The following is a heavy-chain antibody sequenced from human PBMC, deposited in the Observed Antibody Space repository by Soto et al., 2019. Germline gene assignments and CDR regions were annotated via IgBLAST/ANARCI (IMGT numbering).Heavy chain of an antibody. V-gene: IGHV3-21*01. CDR3: ARDRHLYGDYVDYYYYGMDV. Sequence: GGSLRLSCAASGFTFSSYSMNWVRQAPGKGLEWVSSISSSSSYIYYADSVKGRFTISRDNAKNSLYLQMNSLRAEDTAVYYCARDRHLYGDYVDYYYYGMDVWGQGTTVTVS. J-gene: IGHJ6*02. CDR2: ISSSSSYI. CDR1: GFTFSSYS. D-gene: IGHD4-17*01.